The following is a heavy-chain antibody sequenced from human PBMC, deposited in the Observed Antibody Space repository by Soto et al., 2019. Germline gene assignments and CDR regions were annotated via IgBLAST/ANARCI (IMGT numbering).Heavy chain of an antibody. CDR2: IYYSGST. CDR1: VGSISSYY. CDR3: ARGEAVYYYDSSGYTVTPSAFDI. V-gene: IGHV4-59*01. D-gene: IGHD3-22*01. Sequence: LSLTCTVSVGSISSYYWSWIRQPPGKGLEWIGYIYYSGSTNYNPSLKSRVTISVDTSKNQFSLKLSSVTAADTAVYYCARGEAVYYYDSSGYTVTPSAFDISGQRIIDT. J-gene: IGHJ3*02.